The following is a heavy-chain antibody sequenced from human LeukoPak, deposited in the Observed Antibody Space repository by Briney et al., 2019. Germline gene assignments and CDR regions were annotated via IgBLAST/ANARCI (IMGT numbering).Heavy chain of an antibody. CDR2: ISGSGGST. Sequence: GGSLRLSCAASGFTFSSYAMSWVRQAPGKGLEWVSAISGSGGSTYYADSVKGGFTISRDNSKNTLYLQMNSLRAEDTAVYYCAKTTNYDILTGRYYFDYWGQGTLVTVSS. J-gene: IGHJ4*02. CDR3: AKTTNYDILTGRYYFDY. V-gene: IGHV3-23*01. D-gene: IGHD3-9*01. CDR1: GFTFSSYA.